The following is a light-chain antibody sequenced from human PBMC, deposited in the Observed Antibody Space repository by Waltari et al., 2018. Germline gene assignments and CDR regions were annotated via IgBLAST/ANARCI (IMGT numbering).Light chain of an antibody. J-gene: IGLJ3*02. V-gene: IGLV2-23*01. CDR2: DDT. Sequence: QSALTQPASVSGSPGQSVTISCTGTSNDVGSSNFFSWYQQHPGKAPKLIIHDDTERPSGVSDRFSGSKSANGASLTISGLQAEDEAHYYCCAYAGKVFGGGTRLTVL. CDR3: CAYAGKV. CDR1: SNDVGSSNF.